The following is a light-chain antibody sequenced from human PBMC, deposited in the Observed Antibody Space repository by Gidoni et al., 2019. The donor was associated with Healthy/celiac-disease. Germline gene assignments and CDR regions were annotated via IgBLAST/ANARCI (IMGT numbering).Light chain of an antibody. J-gene: IGKJ1*01. CDR3: QQYGSSPPET. CDR2: GAS. V-gene: IGKV3-20*01. CDR1: QSVSSSY. Sequence: EIVLTPSPGPLSLSPGGRATLSCRASQSVSSSYLAWYQQKPGQAPRLLIYGASSRATGLPDRFSGSGSGTEFTLTISRLEPEDFAVYYCQQYGSSPPETFXXXTKVEIK.